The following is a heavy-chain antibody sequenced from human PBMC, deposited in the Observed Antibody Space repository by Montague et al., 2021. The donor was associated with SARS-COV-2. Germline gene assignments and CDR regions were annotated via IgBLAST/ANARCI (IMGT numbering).Heavy chain of an antibody. J-gene: IGHJ6*02. CDR2: MSYSGGA. D-gene: IGHD3-9*01. Sequence: SETLSLTCTVSGGSISSETSYWGWIRQPPGKGLEWIGAMSYSGGAYYNPSLKSRVTISVDTSQNQFSLKMYSVTAADTAVYYCARDTRPNFAYYDILAGDYYYYGIDVWGQGTTVTVSS. V-gene: IGHV4-39*07. CDR1: GGSISSETSY. CDR3: ARDTRPNFAYYDILAGDYYYYGIDV.